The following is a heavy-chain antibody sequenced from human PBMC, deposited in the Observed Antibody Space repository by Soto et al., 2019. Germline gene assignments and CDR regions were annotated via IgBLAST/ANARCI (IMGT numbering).Heavy chain of an antibody. D-gene: IGHD4-17*01. J-gene: IGHJ6*02. V-gene: IGHV3-15*07. CDR1: GFTFSNAW. CDR2: IKSKTDGGTT. Sequence: PGGSLRLSCASSGFTFSNAWMNLVRQAPGKGLEWVGRIKSKTDGGTTDYAAPVKGRFTISRDDSKNTLYLQMNSLKTEDTAVYYCTRPDYGDYPYYYYYYGMDVWGQGTTVTVSS. CDR3: TRPDYGDYPYYYYYYGMDV.